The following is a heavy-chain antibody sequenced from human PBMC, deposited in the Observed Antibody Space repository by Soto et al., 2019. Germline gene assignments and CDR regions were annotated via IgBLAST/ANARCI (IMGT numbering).Heavy chain of an antibody. J-gene: IGHJ5*02. CDR1: GYTFTSYD. V-gene: IGHV1-8*01. CDR2: MNPNSGNT. CDR3: ARGCKRWLSNTYWFDP. Sequence: GASVKVSCKASGYTFTSYDINWVRQATGQGLEWMGWMNPNSGNTGYAQKFQGRVTMTRNTSISTAYMELSSLRSEDTAVYYCARGCKRWLSNTYWFDPWGQGTLVTVSS. D-gene: IGHD5-12*01.